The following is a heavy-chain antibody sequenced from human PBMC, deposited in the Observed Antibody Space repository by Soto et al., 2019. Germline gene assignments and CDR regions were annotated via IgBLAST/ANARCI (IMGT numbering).Heavy chain of an antibody. CDR3: AKSVKGSSGMRSYGMDV. CDR2: ISYDGSNK. Sequence: QVQLVESGGGVVQPGRSLRLSCAASGFTFSSYGMHWVRQAPGKGLEWVAVISYDGSNKYYADSVKGRFTISRDNSKNXXYLQMNSLRAEDTAVYYCAKSVKGSSGMRSYGMDVWGQGTTVTVSS. D-gene: IGHD6-25*01. V-gene: IGHV3-30*18. J-gene: IGHJ6*02. CDR1: GFTFSSYG.